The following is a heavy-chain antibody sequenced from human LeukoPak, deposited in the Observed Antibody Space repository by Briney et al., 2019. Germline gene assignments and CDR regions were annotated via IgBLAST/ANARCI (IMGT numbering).Heavy chain of an antibody. J-gene: IGHJ4*02. CDR2: ISYDGSNK. Sequence: PGGSLRLSCAASGFTFSSYAMHWVRQAPGKGLEWVAVISYDGSNKYYADSVKGRFTISRDNAKNSLYLQMNSLRAEDTAVYYCARDKGLRGGRHFDYWGQGTLVTVSS. CDR3: ARDKGLRGGRHFDY. D-gene: IGHD1-26*01. V-gene: IGHV3-30-3*01. CDR1: GFTFSSYA.